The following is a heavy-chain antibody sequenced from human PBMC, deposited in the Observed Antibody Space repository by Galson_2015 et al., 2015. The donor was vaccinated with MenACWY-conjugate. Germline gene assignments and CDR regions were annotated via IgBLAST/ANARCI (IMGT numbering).Heavy chain of an antibody. Sequence: SLRLSCAVSGLSISSYAMSWVRQAPGKGLEWVSAISGSGASTYNADSVKGRFTVSRDNSKNTLYLQMNSLRAEDTAVYYCAKDPQSRRTVGATSHFDYWGQGTLVTVSS. CDR2: ISGSGAST. CDR3: AKDPQSRRTVGATSHFDY. D-gene: IGHD1-26*01. V-gene: IGHV3-23*01. CDR1: GLSISSYA. J-gene: IGHJ4*02.